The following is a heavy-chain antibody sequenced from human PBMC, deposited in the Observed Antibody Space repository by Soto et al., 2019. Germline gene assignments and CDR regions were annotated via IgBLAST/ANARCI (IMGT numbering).Heavy chain of an antibody. CDR1: GYTFTTYG. Sequence: QVQLVQSGGEVKKPGASVKVSCKTSGYTFTTYGISWVRQAPGQGLEWVGWISAYSGKTHYAQKFQGKVTMTTDTPTNTAYRELRSLSADDTAVYYCARAPYLGDHQYWGQGTLVTVSS. CDR3: ARAPYLGDHQY. V-gene: IGHV1-18*01. J-gene: IGHJ4*02. D-gene: IGHD3-16*01. CDR2: ISAYSGKT.